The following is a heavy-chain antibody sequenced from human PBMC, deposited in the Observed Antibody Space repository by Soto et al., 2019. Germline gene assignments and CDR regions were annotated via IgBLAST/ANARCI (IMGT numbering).Heavy chain of an antibody. J-gene: IGHJ4*02. D-gene: IGHD6-19*01. Sequence: SETLSLTCAVYGGSFSGYYWSWIRQPPGEGLEWIGEINHSGSTNYNPSLKSRVTISVDTSKNQFSLKLSSVTAADTAVYYCARGGKAAVAGTFDYWGQGTLVTVSS. CDR2: INHSGST. CDR1: GGSFSGYY. V-gene: IGHV4-34*01. CDR3: ARGGKAAVAGTFDY.